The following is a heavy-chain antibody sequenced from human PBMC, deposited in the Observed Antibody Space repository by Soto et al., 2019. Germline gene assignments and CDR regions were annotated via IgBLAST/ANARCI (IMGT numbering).Heavy chain of an antibody. D-gene: IGHD4-17*01. CDR2: IYPGGSDT. J-gene: IGHJ4*02. CDR1: GYSFTSYW. CDR3: ARLLNDYGDYYYFDY. V-gene: IGHV5-51*01. Sequence: GESLKTSCQGSGYSFTSYWISCVRPLPGKGLEWMGIIYPGGSDTRNSPSFQGQATISADKSISTAYLQWSILKASDTAMYYCARLLNDYGDYYYFDYWGQGTLVTVSS.